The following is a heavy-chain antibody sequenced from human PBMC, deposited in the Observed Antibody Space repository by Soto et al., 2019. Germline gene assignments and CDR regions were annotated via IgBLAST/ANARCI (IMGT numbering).Heavy chain of an antibody. CDR1: GFTLSSYA. J-gene: IGHJ4*02. CDR3: ARDRSNYFDY. CDR2: ISYDGSNK. V-gene: IGHV3-30-3*01. Sequence: QVQLVESGGGVVQPGRSLRLPCAASGFTLSSYAMHWVRQAPGKGLEWVAVISYDGSNKYYADAVKGRFTISRDNSKNTLYLQMNSLRAEDTAVYYCARDRSNYFDYWGQGTLVTVSS.